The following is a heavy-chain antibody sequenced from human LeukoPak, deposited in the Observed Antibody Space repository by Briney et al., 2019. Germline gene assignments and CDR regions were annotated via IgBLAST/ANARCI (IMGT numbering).Heavy chain of an antibody. CDR2: INHSGNT. Sequence: SETLSLTCAVYGGSFSGYYWSWIRQPPGKGLEWIGEINHSGNTNYNLSLKSRVTISVDTSKNQFSLKLSSVTAADTAVYYCARVMQLESPPQYYMDVWGKGTTVTVSS. CDR3: ARVMQLESPPQYYMDV. V-gene: IGHV4-34*01. J-gene: IGHJ6*03. CDR1: GGSFSGYY. D-gene: IGHD6-6*01.